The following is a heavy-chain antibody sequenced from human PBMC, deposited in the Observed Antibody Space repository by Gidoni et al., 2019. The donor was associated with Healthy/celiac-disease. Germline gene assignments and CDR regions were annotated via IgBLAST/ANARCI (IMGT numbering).Heavy chain of an antibody. CDR1: GFPFSSYW. V-gene: IGHV3-7*01. J-gene: IGHJ5*02. CDR3: ARENYYYDSSGYYFNWFDP. D-gene: IGHD3-22*01. Sequence: EVQLVESGGGLVQPGGSLRLSCAASGFPFSSYWMSWVRQAPGKGLEWVANIKQDGSEKYYVDSVKGRFTISRDNAKNSLYLQMNSLRAEDTAVYYCARENYYYDSSGYYFNWFDPWGQGTLVTVSS. CDR2: IKQDGSEK.